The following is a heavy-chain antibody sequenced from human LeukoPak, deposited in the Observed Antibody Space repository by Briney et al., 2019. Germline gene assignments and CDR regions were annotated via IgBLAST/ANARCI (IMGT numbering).Heavy chain of an antibody. CDR3: ARGGAYSSGWYPYNWFDP. Sequence: SETLSLTCAVYSGSFSGYLWSWIRQPPGQGLEWIGDINHSGSPNYNPSLKSRVTISVDTSKNQFSLKLSSVTAADTAVYYCARGGAYSSGWYPYNWFDPWGQGTLVTVSS. D-gene: IGHD6-13*01. CDR1: SGSFSGYL. CDR2: INHSGSP. J-gene: IGHJ5*02. V-gene: IGHV4-34*01.